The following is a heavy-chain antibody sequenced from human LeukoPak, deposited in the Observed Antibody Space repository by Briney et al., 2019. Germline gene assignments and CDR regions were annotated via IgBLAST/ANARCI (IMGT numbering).Heavy chain of an antibody. Sequence: GASVKVSCKASGYTFTGYYMHWVRQAPGQGLEWMGWINPNSGGTNYAQKFQGRVTMTRDTSISTAYMELSRLRSDDTAVYYCARVGVLLWFGELDRFDPWGQGTLVTVSS. CDR3: ARVGVLLWFGELDRFDP. J-gene: IGHJ5*02. CDR1: GYTFTGYY. CDR2: INPNSGGT. D-gene: IGHD3-10*01. V-gene: IGHV1-2*02.